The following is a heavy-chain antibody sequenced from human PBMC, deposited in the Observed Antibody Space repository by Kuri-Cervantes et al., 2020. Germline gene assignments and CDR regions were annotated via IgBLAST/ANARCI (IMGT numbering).Heavy chain of an antibody. CDR2: ISYDGSNK. D-gene: IGHD3-10*01. CDR1: GFTFDDYA. V-gene: IGHV3-30*03. CDR3: AREYYYGSGSYYYFDY. J-gene: IGHJ4*02. Sequence: GESLKISCAASGFTFDDYAMHWVRQAPGKGLEWVAVISYDGSNKYYADFVKGRFTISRDNSKNTLYLQMNSLRAEDTAVYYCAREYYYGSGSYYYFDYWGQGTLVTVSS.